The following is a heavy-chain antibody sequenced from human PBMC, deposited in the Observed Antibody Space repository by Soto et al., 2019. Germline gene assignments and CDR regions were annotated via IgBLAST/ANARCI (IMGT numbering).Heavy chain of an antibody. V-gene: IGHV3-73*01. D-gene: IGHD3-22*01. Sequence: GGSLRLSCADSGFTFSGTAMHWVRQASGKGLEWVGRIRSKANSYATAYAASVKGRFTISRDDSKNTAYLQMNSLKTEDTAVYYCTRSYSSGYYPFDYWGQGTLVTVSS. CDR2: IRSKANSYAT. CDR1: GFTFSGTA. J-gene: IGHJ4*02. CDR3: TRSYSSGYYPFDY.